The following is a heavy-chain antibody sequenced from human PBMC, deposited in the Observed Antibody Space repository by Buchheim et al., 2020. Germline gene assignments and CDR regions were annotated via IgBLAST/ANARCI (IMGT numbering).Heavy chain of an antibody. CDR2: ISGSGGST. V-gene: IGHV3-23*01. D-gene: IGHD2-15*01. CDR3: AKGNRKRVVVAATPYYFDY. CDR1: GFTFSSYA. Sequence: EVQLLESGGGLVQPGGSLRLSCAASGFTFSSYAMSWVRQAPGKGLEWVSAISGSGGSTYYADSVKGRFTISRDNSKNTLYLQMNSLRAEDTAVYYCAKGNRKRVVVAATPYYFDYWGQGTL. J-gene: IGHJ4*02.